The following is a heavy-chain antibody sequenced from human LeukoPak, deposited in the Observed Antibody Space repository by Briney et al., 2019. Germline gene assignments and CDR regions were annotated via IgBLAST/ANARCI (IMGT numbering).Heavy chain of an antibody. J-gene: IGHJ4*02. CDR2: IKQDGSET. V-gene: IGHV3-7*01. Sequence: GGSLRLSCAASGFTFSSYWMTYVRQAPGKGLEWVANIKQDGSETYYVDSVKGRFTISRDNAKNSLYLQMNSLRVEDTAVYYCARHNSRDGYDDQEFDYWGQGTLVTVSS. CDR3: ARHNSRDGYDDQEFDY. D-gene: IGHD5-24*01. CDR1: GFTFSSYW.